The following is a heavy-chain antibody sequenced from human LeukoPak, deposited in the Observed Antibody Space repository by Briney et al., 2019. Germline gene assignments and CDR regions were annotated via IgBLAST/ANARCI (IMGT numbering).Heavy chain of an antibody. D-gene: IGHD3-10*01. CDR3: ARTRRHYYGSGRNLTPWPVGLDV. CDR1: GDSFSDYY. J-gene: IGHJ6*02. V-gene: IGHV4-59*01. Sequence: PSETLSLTCTVSGDSFSDYYWTWIRQPPGKGLEWIGYSGGNKYNPSLSSRVTISTDTSKRHFSLTLSSVTAADTAVYYCARTRRHYYGSGRNLTPWPVGLDVWGQGITVTVS. CDR2: SGGN.